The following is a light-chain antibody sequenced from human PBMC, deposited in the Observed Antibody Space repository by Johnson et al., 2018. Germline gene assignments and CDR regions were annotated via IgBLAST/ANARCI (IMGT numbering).Light chain of an antibody. V-gene: IGLV1-51*02. Sequence: QSVLTQPPSVSAAPGQKVTISCSGSSSNIGNNYVSWYQQLPGTAPKLLIYENNKRPSGIPDGFSGSKSGTSATMGITGLQTGDEADDYCGTWDSSPSAGNVFGTGTNVTF. CDR2: ENN. J-gene: IGLJ1*01. CDR3: GTWDSSPSAGNV. CDR1: SSNIGNNY.